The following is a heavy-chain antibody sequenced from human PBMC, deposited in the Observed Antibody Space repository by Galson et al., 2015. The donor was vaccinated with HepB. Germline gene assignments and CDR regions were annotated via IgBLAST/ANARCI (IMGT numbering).Heavy chain of an antibody. J-gene: IGHJ5*02. Sequence: SLRLSCATSGFTFADDGLTWIRQAPGRGLEWVGLIRSKTYGATTEYAASVKGRFTISRDDSKGIAYLQMNSLKIEDTALYYCTRYRHTTNWPRSHWFDPWGQGTLVSVSS. CDR2: IRSKTYGATT. V-gene: IGHV3-49*03. CDR1: GFTFADDG. D-gene: IGHD3-16*02. CDR3: TRYRHTTNWPRSHWFDP.